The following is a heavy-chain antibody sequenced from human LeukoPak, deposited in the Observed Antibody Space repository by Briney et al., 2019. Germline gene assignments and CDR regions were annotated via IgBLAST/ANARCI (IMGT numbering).Heavy chain of an antibody. CDR1: GFTFSSYW. D-gene: IGHD6-19*01. CDR2: IDNEGSST. CDR3: AKPISGGLAVTADWFDP. V-gene: IGHV3-74*01. J-gene: IGHJ5*02. Sequence: GGSLRLSCAASGFTFSSYWMHWVRQAPGKGLVWVSRIDNEGSSTSYADSVKGRFTISRDNATNRLYVQMNSLRVEDTAVYYCAKPISGGLAVTADWFDPWGQGTLVTVSS.